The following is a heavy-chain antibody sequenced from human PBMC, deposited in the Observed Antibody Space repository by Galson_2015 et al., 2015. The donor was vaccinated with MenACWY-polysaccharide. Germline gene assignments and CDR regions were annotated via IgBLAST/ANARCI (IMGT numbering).Heavy chain of an antibody. CDR3: ARDGVQWLRGDDYYFDY. Sequence: SVKVSCKASGYTFTSYYMHWVRQAPGQGLEWMGIINPSGGSTSYAQKFQGRVTMTRDTSTSTVYMELSSLRSEDTAVYYCARDGVQWLRGDDYYFDYWGQGTLVTVSS. D-gene: IGHD5-12*01. J-gene: IGHJ4*02. CDR2: INPSGGST. V-gene: IGHV1-46*01. CDR1: GYTFTSYY.